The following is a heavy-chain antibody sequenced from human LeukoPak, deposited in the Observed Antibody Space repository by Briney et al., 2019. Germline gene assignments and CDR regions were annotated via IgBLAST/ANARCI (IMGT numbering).Heavy chain of an antibody. Sequence: ASVKVSCKVSGYTLTELSMHWVRQAPGKGLEWMGGFDPEDGETIYAQKLQGRVTMTEDTSTDTAYMELSSLRSDDTAVYYCARDALVRGVPDYWGQGTLVTVSS. J-gene: IGHJ4*02. CDR1: GYTLTELS. CDR3: ARDALVRGVPDY. CDR2: FDPEDGET. V-gene: IGHV1-24*01. D-gene: IGHD3-10*01.